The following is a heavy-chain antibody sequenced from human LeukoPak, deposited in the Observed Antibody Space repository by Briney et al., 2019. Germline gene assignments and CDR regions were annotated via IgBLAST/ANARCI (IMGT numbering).Heavy chain of an antibody. D-gene: IGHD3-10*01. V-gene: IGHV3-23*01. CDR1: GFTFSSYA. J-gene: IGHJ4*02. CDR2: ISGSGGST. Sequence: GGSLRLSCAASGFTFSSYAMSWVRQAPGKGLEWVSAISGSGGSTYYADSVKGRFTISRDNSKNTLYLQMNSLRAEATAVYYCAKDFSPVWFGSAGYFDYWGQGTLVTVSS. CDR3: AKDFSPVWFGSAGYFDY.